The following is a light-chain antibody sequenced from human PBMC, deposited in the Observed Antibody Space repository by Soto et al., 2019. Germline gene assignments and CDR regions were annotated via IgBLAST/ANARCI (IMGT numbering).Light chain of an antibody. CDR3: TSYASTTTHVV. CDR2: EVF. CDR1: GSDVGNYNY. V-gene: IGLV2-14*01. Sequence: QSALTQPASVSGSPGQSITISCTGTGSDVGNYNYVSWYQHHPGKVPNLLIYEVFNRPSGVSNRFSGSKSGNTASLTISGLRPEDEGDYYRTSYASTTTHVVFGGGTKLTVL. J-gene: IGLJ2*01.